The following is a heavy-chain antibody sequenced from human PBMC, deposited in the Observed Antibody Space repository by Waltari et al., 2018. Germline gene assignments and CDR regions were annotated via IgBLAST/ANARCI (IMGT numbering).Heavy chain of an antibody. D-gene: IGHD6-13*01. J-gene: IGHJ4*02. CDR2: SSSSSSYI. Sequence: EVQLVESGGGLVKPGGSLRLSCAASGFTFSSYSMNWVHQAPGKGLEWVSCSSSSSSYIYYADSVKGRFTISRDNAKNSLYLQMNSLRAEDTAVYYCARAPYSSSWYGYWGQGTLVIVSS. CDR3: ARAPYSSSWYGY. CDR1: GFTFSSYS. V-gene: IGHV3-21*01.